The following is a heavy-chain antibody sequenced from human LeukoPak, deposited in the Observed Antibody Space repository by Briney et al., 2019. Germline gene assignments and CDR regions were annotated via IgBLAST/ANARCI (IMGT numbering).Heavy chain of an antibody. CDR3: AKDVSQGIAVAGTVFDY. V-gene: IGHV3-33*03. CDR1: GFTFSNCA. CDR2: ISYDGSNK. D-gene: IGHD6-19*01. J-gene: IGHJ4*02. Sequence: GGSLRLSCAGSGFTFSNCAMNWARQAPGKGLEWVAAISYDGSNKKYGDFVRGRFTVSRDNSENTLYLQMSSLRAEDTAVYYCAKDVSQGIAVAGTVFDYWGQGTLVTVSS.